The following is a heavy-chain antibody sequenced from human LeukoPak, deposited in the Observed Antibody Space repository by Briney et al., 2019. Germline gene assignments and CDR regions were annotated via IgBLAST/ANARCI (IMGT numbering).Heavy chain of an antibody. D-gene: IGHD2-15*01. CDR1: GGSISSYY. Sequence: SETLSLTCTVSGGSISSYYWSWIRQPPGKGLEWIGYVYYSGSTNYNPSLKSRVIISVDTSKNQFSLNLRSVTAADTAVYYCARGRRDIGIDPWGQGTVVTVSS. V-gene: IGHV4-59*01. J-gene: IGHJ5*02. CDR2: VYYSGST. CDR3: ARGRRDIGIDP.